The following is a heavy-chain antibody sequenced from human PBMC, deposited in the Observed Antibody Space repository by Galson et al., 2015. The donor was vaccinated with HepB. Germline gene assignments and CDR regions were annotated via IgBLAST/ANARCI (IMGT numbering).Heavy chain of an antibody. CDR3: ARGAGQWLYYLNF. Sequence: SLRLSCAASGFTFSGYAMSWVRQGPGKGLEWVSAISGNAISTYYADSVKGRFTISRDNSKNTLYLQMNSLRAEDTAIYYCARGAGQWLYYLNFWGQGTLVTVSS. D-gene: IGHD6-19*01. J-gene: IGHJ4*02. CDR2: ISGNAIST. V-gene: IGHV3-23*01. CDR1: GFTFSGYA.